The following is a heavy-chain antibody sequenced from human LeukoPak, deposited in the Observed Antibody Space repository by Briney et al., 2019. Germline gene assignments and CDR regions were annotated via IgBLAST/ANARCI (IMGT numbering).Heavy chain of an antibody. J-gene: IGHJ3*02. CDR1: GFTVSSNY. Sequence: TGGSLRLSCAASGFTVSSNYMSWVRQAPGKGLEWVSAISGSGGSTYYADSVKGRFTISRDNAKNSLYLQMNSLRAEGTAVYYCAREELVHAFDIWGQGTMVTVSS. D-gene: IGHD2-8*02. CDR2: ISGSGGST. V-gene: IGHV3-23*01. CDR3: AREELVHAFDI.